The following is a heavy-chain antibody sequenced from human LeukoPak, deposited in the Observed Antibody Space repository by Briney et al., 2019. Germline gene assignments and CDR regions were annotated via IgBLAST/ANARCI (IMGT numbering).Heavy chain of an antibody. CDR2: INPSGGST. Sequence: ASVKVSCKPSGYTFTSYYMHWVRQAPGQGLEWMGIINPSGGSTSYAQKFQGRVTMTRDMSTSTVYMELSRLRSEDTAVYYCAIESRVTGRVSVADNLCDYWGQGTVVSVSS. CDR1: GYTFTSYY. J-gene: IGHJ4*02. V-gene: IGHV1-46*01. CDR3: AIESRVTGRVSVADNLCDY. D-gene: IGHD2-15*01.